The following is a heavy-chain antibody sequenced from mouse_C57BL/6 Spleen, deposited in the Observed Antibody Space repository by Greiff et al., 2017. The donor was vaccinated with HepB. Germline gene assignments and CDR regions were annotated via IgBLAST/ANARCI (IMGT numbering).Heavy chain of an antibody. CDR1: GYTFTSYW. CDR3: ANYYGRGNWYFDV. Sequence: QVQLQQPGAELVKPGASVKLSCKASGYTFTSYWMQWVKQRPGQGLEWIGEIDPSDSYTNYNRKFKGKATLTVDTSSSTAYMQLSSLTSEDSAVYYCANYYGRGNWYFDVWGTGTTVTVSS. J-gene: IGHJ1*03. V-gene: IGHV1-50*01. D-gene: IGHD1-1*01. CDR2: IDPSDSYT.